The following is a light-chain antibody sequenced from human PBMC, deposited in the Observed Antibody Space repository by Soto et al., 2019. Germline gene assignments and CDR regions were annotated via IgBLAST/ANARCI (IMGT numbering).Light chain of an antibody. J-gene: IGKJ1*01. CDR1: QSISVW. CDR3: QQYNSYSPT. CDR2: KAS. Sequence: MEMTQSPSTVSGSVGDRVTITCRASQSISVWLAWYQQKAGKAPNLLIYKASRLESGVPSRFSGSGSETEFTLTISGLQPGDSATYYCQQYNSYSPTFGQRTKVDI. V-gene: IGKV1-5*03.